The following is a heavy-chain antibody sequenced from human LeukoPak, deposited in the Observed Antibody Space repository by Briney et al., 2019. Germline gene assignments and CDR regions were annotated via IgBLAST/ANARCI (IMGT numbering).Heavy chain of an antibody. CDR2: IKYDGSEK. CDR3: AFNNNSKY. D-gene: IGHD4-11*01. J-gene: IGHJ4*02. Sequence: GGSLRLSCTASGLSFSGQWMNWVRQSPGQGLEWVANIKYDGSEKYYVDSVKGRFTISREDAKNSLSLQMDSVRPEDTAVYYCAFNNNSKYWGQGTLVIVSS. CDR1: GLSFSGQW. V-gene: IGHV3-7*01.